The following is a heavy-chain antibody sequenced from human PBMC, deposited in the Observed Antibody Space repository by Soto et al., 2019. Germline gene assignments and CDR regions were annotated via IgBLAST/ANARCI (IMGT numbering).Heavy chain of an antibody. CDR3: ARGMTTVTTLDY. Sequence: QLQLQESGSGLVKPSQTLSRTCAVSGGSISSGGYSWSWIRQPPGKGLEWIGYMYHSGSTYYNPSLKSRVTISVDRSKKQFFLKLSSVTAADTAVYYCARGMTTVTTLDYWGQGTLVTVSP. CDR1: GGSISSGGYS. D-gene: IGHD4-4*01. J-gene: IGHJ4*02. CDR2: MYHSGST. V-gene: IGHV4-30-2*01.